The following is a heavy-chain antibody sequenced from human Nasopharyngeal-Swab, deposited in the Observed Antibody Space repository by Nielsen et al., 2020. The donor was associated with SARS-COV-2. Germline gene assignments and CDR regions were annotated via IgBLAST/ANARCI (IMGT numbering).Heavy chain of an antibody. CDR2: INHSGST. J-gene: IGHJ6*03. V-gene: IGHV4-34*01. Sequence: VRQMPGKGLEWIGEINHSGSTNYNPSLKSRVTISVDTSKNQFSLKLSSVTAADTAVYYCARARVLRYFDCQRISCYYYYYMDVWGKGTTVTVSS. D-gene: IGHD3-9*01. CDR3: ARARVLRYFDCQRISCYYYYYMDV.